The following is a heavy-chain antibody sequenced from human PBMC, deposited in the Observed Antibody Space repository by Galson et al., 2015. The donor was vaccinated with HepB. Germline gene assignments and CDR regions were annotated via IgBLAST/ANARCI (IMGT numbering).Heavy chain of an antibody. D-gene: IGHD6-19*01. CDR1: GYTFTSYA. CDR3: ARDRVGQWLAYYYYYYGMDV. CDR2: INTNTGNP. J-gene: IGHJ6*02. Sequence: SVKVSCKASGYTFTSYAMNWVRQAPGQGLEWMGWINTNTGNPTYAQGFTGRFVFSLDTSVSTAYLQISSLKAEDTAVYYCARDRVGQWLAYYYYYYGMDVWGQGTTVTVSS. V-gene: IGHV7-4-1*02.